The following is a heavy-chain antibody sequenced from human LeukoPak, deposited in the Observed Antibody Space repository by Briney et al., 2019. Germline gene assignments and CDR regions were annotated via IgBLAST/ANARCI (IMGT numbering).Heavy chain of an antibody. Sequence: GESLKISCKGSGYSFTSYWIGWVRQMPGKGLEWMGIIYPGDSDTRYSPSFQGQVTISADKSISTAYLRWSNLKASDTAMYYCARRRGLSVWYFDLWGRGTLVTVSS. V-gene: IGHV5-51*01. CDR2: IYPGDSDT. D-gene: IGHD2-15*01. J-gene: IGHJ2*01. CDR3: ARRRGLSVWYFDL. CDR1: GYSFTSYW.